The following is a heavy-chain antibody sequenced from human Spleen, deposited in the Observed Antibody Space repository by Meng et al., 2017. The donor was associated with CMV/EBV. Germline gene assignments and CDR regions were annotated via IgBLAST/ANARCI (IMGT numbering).Heavy chain of an antibody. D-gene: IGHD3-10*01. J-gene: IGHJ6*02. V-gene: IGHV3-48*03. CDR1: GSGFIFSSHW. CDR2: MSSSGSPI. Sequence: GGSLRLSCAASGSGFIFSSHWIHWVRQSPGKGLEWVSYMSSSGSPIYYADSVKGRFTISRDSAQKSLYLQINSLRAEDTAIYYCARIAPSGIYYYGMDVWGQGTTVTVSS. CDR3: ARIAPSGIYYYGMDV.